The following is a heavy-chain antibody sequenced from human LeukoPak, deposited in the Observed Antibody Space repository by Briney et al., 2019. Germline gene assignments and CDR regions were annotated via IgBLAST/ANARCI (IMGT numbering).Heavy chain of an antibody. Sequence: ASVKVSCKASGYTFTGYYMHWVRQAPGQGLEWMGRINPNSGGTNYAQKFQGRVTMTRDTSISTAYMELSRLRPDDTAVYYCAREGRKKTYYYYGMDVWGQGTTVTDSS. J-gene: IGHJ6*02. CDR2: INPNSGGT. CDR1: GYTFTGYY. V-gene: IGHV1-2*06. CDR3: AREGRKKTYYYYGMDV. D-gene: IGHD2-15*01.